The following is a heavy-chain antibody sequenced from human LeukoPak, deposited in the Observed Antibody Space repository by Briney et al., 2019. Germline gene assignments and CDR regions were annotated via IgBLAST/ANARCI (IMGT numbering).Heavy chain of an antibody. CDR2: ISWNSGSI. J-gene: IGHJ4*02. D-gene: IGHD1-26*01. CDR1: GFTFDDYA. CDR3: ANLYSGNDDY. Sequence: PGGSLRLSCAASGFTFDDYAMHWVRQAPGKGLEWVSGISWNSGSIGYADSVKGRFTISRDNAKNSLYLQMNSLRAEDTALYYCANLYSGNDDYWGQGTLVTVSS. V-gene: IGHV3-9*01.